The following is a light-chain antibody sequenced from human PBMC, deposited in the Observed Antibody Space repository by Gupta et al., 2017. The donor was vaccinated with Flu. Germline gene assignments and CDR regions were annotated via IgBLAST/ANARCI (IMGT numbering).Light chain of an antibody. CDR3: QAGDRTNVV. V-gene: IGLV3-1*01. Sequence: SSALTQPPSVSVSAGQTASISCSGDALGDKYTFWYQQKAGQSPVVVIYKDTKRPSGSPERFSGSNSGNTATLTISGTQARDEDDYYCQAGDRTNVVFGGGTKVTVL. CDR2: KDT. CDR1: ALGDKY. J-gene: IGLJ2*01.